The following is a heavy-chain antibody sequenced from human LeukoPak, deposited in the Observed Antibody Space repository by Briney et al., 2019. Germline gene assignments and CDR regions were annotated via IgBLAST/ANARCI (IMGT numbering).Heavy chain of an antibody. CDR2: IKSKTEGGTT. CDR3: ATGTYTTPDSFDY. V-gene: IGHV3-15*01. Sequence: PGGSLRLSCAASRFTFSNAWMSWVRQAPGKGLEWVGRIKSKTEGGTTDYAAPVKGRFTISRDDSKNTLYLQMNSLKTEATAMHYCATGTYTTPDSFDYWGQETLVTVFS. D-gene: IGHD1-1*01. J-gene: IGHJ4*02. CDR1: RFTFSNAW.